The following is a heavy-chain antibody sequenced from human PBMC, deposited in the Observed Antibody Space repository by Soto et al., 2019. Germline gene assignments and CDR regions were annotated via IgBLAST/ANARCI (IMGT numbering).Heavy chain of an antibody. V-gene: IGHV3-30-3*01. Sequence: QVPLVESGGGVVQPGRSLRLSCAASGFTFSSYAMHWVRQAPGKGLEWVAVISYDGSNKYYADSVKGRFTISRDNSKNTLYLQMNSLRAEDTAVYYCARDRTAAGFPSFDYWGQGTLVTVSS. CDR2: ISYDGSNK. CDR3: ARDRTAAGFPSFDY. D-gene: IGHD6-13*01. CDR1: GFTFSSYA. J-gene: IGHJ4*02.